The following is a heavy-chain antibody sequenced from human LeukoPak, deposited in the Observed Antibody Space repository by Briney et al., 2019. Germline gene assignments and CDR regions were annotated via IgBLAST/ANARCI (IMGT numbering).Heavy chain of an antibody. CDR2: IYYSGST. J-gene: IGHJ6*02. D-gene: IGHD4-17*01. V-gene: IGHV4-31*03. CDR1: GGSISSGGYY. CDR3: ARGPTDYGDYDPRHYYYGMDV. Sequence: SQTLSLTCTVSGGSISSGGYYWSWIRQHPGKGLEWIGYIYYSGSTYYNPSLKSRVTISVDTSKNQFSLKLSSVTAADMAVYYCARGPTDYGDYDPRHYYYGMDVWGQGTTVTVSS.